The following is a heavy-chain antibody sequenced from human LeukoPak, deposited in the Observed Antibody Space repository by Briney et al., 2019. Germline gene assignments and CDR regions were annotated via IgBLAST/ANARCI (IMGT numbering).Heavy chain of an antibody. D-gene: IGHD1-26*01. J-gene: IGHJ4*02. CDR3: AKDRGAYSGSYYFDY. CDR2: ISGSGGST. CDR1: GFTFSSYA. Sequence: GGSLRLSCAASGFTFSSYAMSWVRQAPGKGLEWVSAISGSGGSTYYADSVKGRFTISRDNSKNTLYLQMNSLRAEDTAVYYCAKDRGAYSGSYYFDYWGQGTLVTVSS. V-gene: IGHV3-23*01.